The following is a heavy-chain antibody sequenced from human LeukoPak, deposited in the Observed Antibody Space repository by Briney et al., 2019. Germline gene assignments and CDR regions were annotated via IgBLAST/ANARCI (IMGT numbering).Heavy chain of an antibody. CDR3: ARDQIAAPDHFDY. J-gene: IGHJ4*02. CDR1: GYTFTGYY. V-gene: IGHV1-2*02. D-gene: IGHD6-6*01. CDR2: INPNNGDT. Sequence: ASVKVSCKSSGYTFTGYYMHWVRQAPGQGLEWMGWINPNNGDTKFAQNFQGRVTPTRDMSITTAYMEINRLRSDDTAVYYCARDQIAAPDHFDYWGQGTVVIVST.